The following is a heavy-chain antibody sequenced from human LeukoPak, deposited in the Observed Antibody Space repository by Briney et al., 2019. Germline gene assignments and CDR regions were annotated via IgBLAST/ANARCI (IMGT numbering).Heavy chain of an antibody. CDR1: GFSLSTSGVG. J-gene: IGHJ5*02. CDR3: ARVRAAQWLPES. CDR2: IYYTGDA. D-gene: IGHD6-19*01. Sequence: SGPTLVEPTQTLTLTCTFSGFSLSTSGVGVGWIRQPPGKGLEYIGTIYYTGDAYYNPSLKGRVTISIDTSKNQFSLKLISVTAADTAVYYSARVRAAQWLPESWGQGTLVTVSS. V-gene: IGHV4-39*07.